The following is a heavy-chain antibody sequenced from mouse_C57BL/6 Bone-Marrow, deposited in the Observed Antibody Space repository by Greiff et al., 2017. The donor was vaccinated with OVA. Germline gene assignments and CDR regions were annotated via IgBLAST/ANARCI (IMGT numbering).Heavy chain of an antibody. CDR2: IYPGSGST. Sequence: VQLQQSGAELVKPGASVKMSCKASGYTFTSYWITWVKQRPGQGLEWIGDIYPGSGSTNYNEKFKSKATLTVDTSSSTAYMQLSSLTSEDSAVYYCARWTTVVEENYFDYWGQGTTLTVSS. CDR3: ARWTTVVEENYFDY. CDR1: GYTFTSYW. J-gene: IGHJ2*01. D-gene: IGHD1-1*01. V-gene: IGHV1-55*01.